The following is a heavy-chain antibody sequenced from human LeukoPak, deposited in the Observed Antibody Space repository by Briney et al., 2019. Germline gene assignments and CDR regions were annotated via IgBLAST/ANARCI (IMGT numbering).Heavy chain of an antibody. J-gene: IGHJ4*02. D-gene: IGHD6-6*01. CDR3: AKGGYSGSSPIDY. Sequence: PGGSLRLSCAASGFTFDDYAMHWVRQAPGEGLEWVSGISWNSGSIGYADSVKGRFTISRDNAKNSLCLQMNSLRAEDTALYYCAKGGYSGSSPIDYWGQGTLVTVSS. V-gene: IGHV3-9*01. CDR1: GFTFDDYA. CDR2: ISWNSGSI.